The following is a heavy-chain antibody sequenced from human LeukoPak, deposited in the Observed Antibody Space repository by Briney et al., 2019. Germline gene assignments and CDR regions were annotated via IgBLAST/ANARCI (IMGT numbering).Heavy chain of an antibody. V-gene: IGHV3-9*01. CDR2: ISWNSGSI. CDR1: GFTFDDYA. CDR3: AKDVSLAA. Sequence: PGRSLRLSCAASGFTFDDYATHWVRQAPGKGLEWVSGISWNSGSIGYADSVKGRFTISRDNAKNSLYLQMNSLRAEDTALYYCAKDVSLAAWGQGTLVTVSS. D-gene: IGHD3-3*02. J-gene: IGHJ5*02.